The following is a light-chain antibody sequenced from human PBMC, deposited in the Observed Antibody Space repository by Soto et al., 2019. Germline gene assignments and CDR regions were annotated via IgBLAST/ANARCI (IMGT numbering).Light chain of an antibody. CDR3: QPYGSSPPYT. CDR1: QSVSNNY. J-gene: IGKJ2*01. V-gene: IGKV3-20*01. Sequence: EVVLTQSPGTLSLSPGERATLSCRASQSVSNNYLAWYQQKPGQSPKLLIFGSSDRATGIPDRFSGSGSGTDFTITISSMDPEDFTVYYCQPYGSSPPYTFGQGTKLEIK. CDR2: GSS.